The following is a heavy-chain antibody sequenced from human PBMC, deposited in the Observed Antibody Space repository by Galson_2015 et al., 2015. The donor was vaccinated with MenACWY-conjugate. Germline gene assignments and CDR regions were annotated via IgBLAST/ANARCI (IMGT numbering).Heavy chain of an antibody. V-gene: IGHV2-70*11. D-gene: IGHD3-22*01. Sequence: PALVKPTQPLTLTCTFSGFSLSTYELCIYWVRQPPGKALEWLARIDWRGNKYYTTSLKTRLTISKDTSTNQVVLTMTNVDPVDTATYYCARMHIVLDATDAFEIWGQGTMVTVSS. CDR2: IDWRGNK. CDR1: GFSLSTYELC. CDR3: ARMHIVLDATDAFEI. J-gene: IGHJ3*02.